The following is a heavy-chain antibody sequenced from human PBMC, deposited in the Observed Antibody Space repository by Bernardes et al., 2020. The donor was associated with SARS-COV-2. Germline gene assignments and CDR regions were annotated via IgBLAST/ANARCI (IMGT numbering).Heavy chain of an antibody. J-gene: IGHJ4*02. CDR2: INIDGSSA. V-gene: IGHV3-74*01. Sequence: GGSLRLSCAVSGFSFSKDWMHWVRQAPGTGLLWVSRINIDGSSANYADSVKGRFTISRDNAKNTLFLQMNSLRAEDTAVYYCVGGGGGVGDTRHWGQGTLVTVSS. CDR1: GFSFSKDW. CDR3: VGGGGGVGDTRH. D-gene: IGHD1-26*01.